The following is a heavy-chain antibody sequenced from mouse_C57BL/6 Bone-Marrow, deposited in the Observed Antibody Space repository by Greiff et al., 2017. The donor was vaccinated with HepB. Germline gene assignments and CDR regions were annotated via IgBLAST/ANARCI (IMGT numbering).Heavy chain of an antibody. CDR3: ASPHYYGSSYGYFDV. CDR1: GYAFSSSW. CDR2: IYPGDGDT. V-gene: IGHV1-82*01. J-gene: IGHJ1*03. D-gene: IGHD1-1*01. Sequence: VKLQESGPELVKPGASVKISCKASGYAFSSSWMNWVKQRPGKGLEWIGRIYPGDGDTNYNGKFKGKATLTADKSSSTAYMQLSSLTSEDSAVYFCASPHYYGSSYGYFDVWGTGTTVTVSS.